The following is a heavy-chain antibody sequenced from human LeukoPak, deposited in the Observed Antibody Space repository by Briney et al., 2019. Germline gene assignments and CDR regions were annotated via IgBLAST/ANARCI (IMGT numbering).Heavy chain of an antibody. CDR3: REERRRTSGSYGMYDYYGMDV. Sequence: SETLSLTCAVYGGSFSGYYWSWIRQPPGKGLEWIGEINHSGSANYNPSLKSRVTMSIDTSKNHFSLKLISVTAADTAMYYCREERRRTSGSYGMYDYYGMDVWGQGTTVTVSS. D-gene: IGHD1-26*01. V-gene: IGHV4-34*01. CDR2: INHSGSA. J-gene: IGHJ6*02. CDR1: GGSFSGYY.